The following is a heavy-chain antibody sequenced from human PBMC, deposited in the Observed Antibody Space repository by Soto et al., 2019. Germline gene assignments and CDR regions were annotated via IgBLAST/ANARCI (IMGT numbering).Heavy chain of an antibody. CDR3: SSATSIAVAGKES. D-gene: IGHD6-19*01. V-gene: IGHV1-18*01. Sequence: QVQLVQSGGEVRKPGASVKVSCKASGDTITNYGISWVRQAPGQGLEWMGWISFYNGNTKYAQNLQGRVTLTKDTSTSTAYMELRSLRSVDTAVYYCSSATSIAVAGKESWGQGTLVTVSS. J-gene: IGHJ4*02. CDR2: ISFYNGNT. CDR1: GDTITNYG.